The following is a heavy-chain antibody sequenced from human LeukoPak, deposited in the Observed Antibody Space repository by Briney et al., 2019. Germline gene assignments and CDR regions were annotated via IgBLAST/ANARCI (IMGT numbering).Heavy chain of an antibody. CDR2: ISYDGSNK. CDR3: ARGADYYDSSGYSYPYYFDY. D-gene: IGHD3-22*01. Sequence: RSLRLSCAASGFTFSSYAMHWVRQAPGKGLEWVAVISYDGSNKYYADSVKGRFTISRDNSKNTVFLQMDSLGVEDAAVYYCARGADYYDSSGYSYPYYFDYWGQGILVTVSS. CDR1: GFTFSSYA. J-gene: IGHJ4*02. V-gene: IGHV3-30-3*01.